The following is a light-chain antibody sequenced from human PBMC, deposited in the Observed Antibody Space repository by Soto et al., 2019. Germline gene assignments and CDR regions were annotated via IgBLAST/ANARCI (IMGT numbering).Light chain of an antibody. J-gene: IGKJ2*01. CDR3: MQALQTPST. CDR1: QSLLHSNGYNY. CDR2: LGS. Sequence: DIVMTQSPLSLPVTPGEPASISCRSSQSLLHSNGYNYLVWYLQKPGQSPQLLIYLGSNRASGVPDRFSGSGSGTDFTLKISRVEAEDVGVYYCMQALQTPSTFGQGTKLEIK. V-gene: IGKV2-28*01.